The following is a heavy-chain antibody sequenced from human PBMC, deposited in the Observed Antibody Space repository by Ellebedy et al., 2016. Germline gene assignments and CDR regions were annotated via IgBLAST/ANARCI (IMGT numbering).Heavy chain of an antibody. CDR2: IGTNT. CDR1: GFTFSSYA. CDR3: ARDSAGVVVTSCFDY. Sequence: GESLKISXAASGFTFSSYAMSWVRQAPGKGLEWVSSIGTNTDYSDSVKGRFTISRDDSKNTLYLQMNSLRDEDTAVYYCARDSAGVVVTSCFDYWGQGTLVTVSS. V-gene: IGHV3-23*01. J-gene: IGHJ4*02. D-gene: IGHD2-21*02.